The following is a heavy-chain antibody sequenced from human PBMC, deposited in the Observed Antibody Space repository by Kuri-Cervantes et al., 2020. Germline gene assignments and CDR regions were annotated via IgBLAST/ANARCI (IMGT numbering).Heavy chain of an antibody. Sequence: GGSLRLSCAASGFTFSSYSMNWVRQASGKGLEWVGRIRSKAHNYATAYAASVEGRFTISRDDSKNTAYLQMNSLKTEDTAVYYCSRLEDGLDIWGQVTMVTVSS. CDR2: IRSKAHNYAT. D-gene: IGHD1-1*01. V-gene: IGHV3-73*01. CDR3: SRLEDGLDI. J-gene: IGHJ3*02. CDR1: GFTFSSYS.